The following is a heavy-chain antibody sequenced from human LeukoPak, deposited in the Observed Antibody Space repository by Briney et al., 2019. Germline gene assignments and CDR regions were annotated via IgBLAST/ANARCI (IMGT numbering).Heavy chain of an antibody. V-gene: IGHV4-38-2*02. CDR1: GFSISLGYY. J-gene: IGHJ4*02. CDR3: ATERERPITD. Sequence: SETLSLTCDVPGFSISLGYYWVWIRQPAGQGLEWIGSIHPSGTTFYNSSLNSRITMTIDAPKNQFSLRLSLVTAVDTAVYFCATERERPITDWGQGTLVTVSS. D-gene: IGHD1-1*01. CDR2: IHPSGTT.